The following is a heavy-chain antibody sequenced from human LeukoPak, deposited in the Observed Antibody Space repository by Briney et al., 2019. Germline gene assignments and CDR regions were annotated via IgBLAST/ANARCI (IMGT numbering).Heavy chain of an antibody. J-gene: IGHJ4*02. CDR1: GFSFSNYE. Sequence: GSLSLSCAASGFSFSNYEMNRVRQAPGKGLEWVSYISSSSSIIYYADSVKGRFTISRDNAKNSLYLQMNSLRAEDTAVYYCARNRGFGELLNSDYWGQGTLVTVSS. CDR2: ISSSSSII. V-gene: IGHV3-48*03. CDR3: ARNRGFGELLNSDY. D-gene: IGHD3-10*01.